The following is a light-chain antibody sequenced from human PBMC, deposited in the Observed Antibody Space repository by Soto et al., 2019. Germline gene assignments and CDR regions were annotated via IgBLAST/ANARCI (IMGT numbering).Light chain of an antibody. V-gene: IGKV3-11*01. CDR1: QIVTNT. CDR2: GAF. CDR3: LQRTTRLLVT. Sequence: IRLTQTPSAVRWSRGERATLSCRASQIVTNTVAWYQQKPGQAPRLLLYGAFNRATGIPATFSGCGSGTDYTLSICGLGPEDSAVYYCLQRTTRLLVTFGRGTRLEIK. J-gene: IGKJ5*01.